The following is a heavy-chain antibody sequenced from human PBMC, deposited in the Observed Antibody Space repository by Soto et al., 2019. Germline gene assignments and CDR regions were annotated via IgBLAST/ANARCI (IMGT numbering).Heavy chain of an antibody. D-gene: IGHD2-2*01. CDR1: GDSIGSSSYY. CDR2: IFFSGIT. Sequence: QQQLQESGPGLVKPSETLSLTCTVSGDSIGSSSYYWGWIRQSPGKGLEWIGSIFFSGITYCNPSLQSRVTVSVDTSNNQFSLKMNSVTAADTAMYYCTRRWYCATTSCQKYFDYWGQGTMVTVSS. V-gene: IGHV4-39*01. CDR3: TRRWYCATTSCQKYFDY. J-gene: IGHJ4*02.